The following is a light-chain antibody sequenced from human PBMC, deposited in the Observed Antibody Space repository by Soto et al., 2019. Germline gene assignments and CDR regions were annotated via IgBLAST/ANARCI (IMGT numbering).Light chain of an antibody. V-gene: IGLV1-47*01. Sequence: QSVLTQPPSASGTPGQRVTISCSGSSSNIGSNYVYWYQQLPGTAPKLLIYRNNQRPSGVPDRFSGSKSGTSASLAISGLRSEDEADYYCSSYAGSTPVVFGGGTKVTVL. CDR1: SSNIGSNY. CDR2: RNN. J-gene: IGLJ2*01. CDR3: SSYAGSTPVV.